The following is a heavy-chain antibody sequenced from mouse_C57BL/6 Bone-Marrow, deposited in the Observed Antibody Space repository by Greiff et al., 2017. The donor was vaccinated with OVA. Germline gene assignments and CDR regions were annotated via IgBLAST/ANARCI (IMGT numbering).Heavy chain of an antibody. CDR1: GYAFSSSW. CDR2: LYPGDGDT. D-gene: IGHD2-3*01. CDR3: ARHEDGYYASYFDY. V-gene: IGHV1-82*01. J-gene: IGHJ2*01. Sequence: VKLMEFGPELVKPGASVKISCKASGYAFSSSWMNWVKQRPGKGLEWIGRLYPGDGDTNYNGKFKGKATLTADKSSSTAYMQLSSLTSEYSAVYFCARHEDGYYASYFDYWGQGTTLTVSS.